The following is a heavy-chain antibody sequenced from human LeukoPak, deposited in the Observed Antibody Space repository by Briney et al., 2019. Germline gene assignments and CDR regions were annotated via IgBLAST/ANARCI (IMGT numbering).Heavy chain of an antibody. CDR3: AKDFVPRGGSYFPGFDY. V-gene: IGHV3-23*01. CDR1: GFTFSSHA. Sequence: GGSLRLSCAASGFTFSSHAMNWVRQAPGKGLEWVSTISNSGDRTYYADSVKGRFTISRDNSKNTLYLQMNSLRTEDTAVYNCAKDFVPRGGSYFPGFDYWGQGTLFIVSS. J-gene: IGHJ4*02. D-gene: IGHD1-26*01. CDR2: ISNSGDRT.